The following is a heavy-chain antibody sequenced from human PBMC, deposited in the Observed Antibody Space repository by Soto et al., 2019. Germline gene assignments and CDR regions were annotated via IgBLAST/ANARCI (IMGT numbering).Heavy chain of an antibody. Sequence: QLQLKESGPGLVKPWETLSLTCSVSGGSVSSGSFYWGWIRQPPGKGLEWIGNVYYNGDTSYNPALKGRVTISRGTARKQFSLGANYFTARDTAFVFRGRREIDNLNPGHAFGFWGPGKRVPGSS. V-gene: IGHV4-39*01. CDR3: GRREIDNLNPGHAFGF. D-gene: IGHD1-20*01. J-gene: IGHJ3*01. CDR2: VYYNGDT. CDR1: GGSVSSGSFY.